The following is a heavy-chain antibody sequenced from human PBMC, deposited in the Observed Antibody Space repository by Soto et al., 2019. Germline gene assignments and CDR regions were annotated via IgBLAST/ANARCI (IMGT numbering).Heavy chain of an antibody. J-gene: IGHJ4*02. CDR3: AYGGSCDY. V-gene: IGHV3-48*03. D-gene: IGHD1-26*01. CDR2: ISSSGSTI. CDR1: GFSFNTYE. Sequence: PGGSLRISCAASGFSFNTYEMNWVRQAPGKGLEWVSYISSSGSTIYYAGSVKGRFTVSRDNGKNSLYLQMNSLRAEDTAVYYCAYGGSCDYWGQGTQVTVSS.